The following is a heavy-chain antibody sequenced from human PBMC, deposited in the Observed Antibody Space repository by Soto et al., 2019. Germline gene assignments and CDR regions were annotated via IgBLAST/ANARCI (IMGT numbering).Heavy chain of an antibody. CDR1: GFTFSSYW. V-gene: IGHV3-74*01. CDR3: ARDKGYCSGGSCYVAGY. D-gene: IGHD2-15*01. Sequence: EVQLVESGGGLVQPGGSLRLSCAASGFTFSSYWMHCVRQAPGKGLLWVSRINSDGSSTTYADSVKGRFTISRDNAKHTLYLQLNSLRAEVTAVYYGARDKGYCSGGSCYVAGYWGQGTLVTVSS. CDR2: INSDGSST. J-gene: IGHJ4*02.